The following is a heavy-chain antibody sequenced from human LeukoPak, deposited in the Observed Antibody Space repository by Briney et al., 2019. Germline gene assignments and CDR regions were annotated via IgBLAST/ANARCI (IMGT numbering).Heavy chain of an antibody. D-gene: IGHD6-6*01. CDR2: INPNSGGT. V-gene: IGHV1-2*02. CDR1: GYTFTGYY. Sequence: ASVKVSCKASGYTFTGYYMHWVRQAPGQGLEWMGWINPNSGGTNYAQKFQGRATMTRDTSISTAYMELSRLRSDDTAVYYCARGHSSSPPQYYYYYMDVWGKGTTVTVSS. J-gene: IGHJ6*03. CDR3: ARGHSSSPPQYYYYYMDV.